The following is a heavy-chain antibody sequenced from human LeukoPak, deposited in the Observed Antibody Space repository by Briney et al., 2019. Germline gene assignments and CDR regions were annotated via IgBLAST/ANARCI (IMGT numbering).Heavy chain of an antibody. CDR2: IYYSGTT. D-gene: IGHD2-15*01. V-gene: IGHV4-59*01. CDR1: GDSMSGYF. J-gene: IGHJ6*03. Sequence: SETLSLTCTVSGDSMSGYFWSWIRQPPGKGLEWIGYIYYSGTTNYNPSLKSRVTISVDTSKNLFSLKVNSVTAADTAVYYCARLMGLGGIWTYYMDVWGKGTTVTISS. CDR3: ARLMGLGGIWTYYMDV.